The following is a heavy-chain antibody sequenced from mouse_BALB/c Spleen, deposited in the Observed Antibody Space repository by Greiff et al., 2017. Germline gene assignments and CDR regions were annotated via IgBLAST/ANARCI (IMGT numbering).Heavy chain of an antibody. Sequence: VQLQQSGAELMKPGASVKISCKATGYTFSSYWIEWVKQRPGHGLEWIGEILPGSGSTNYNEKFKGKATFTADTSSNTAYMQLSSLTSEDSAVYYCARRGYAAWFAYWGQGTLVTVSA. CDR3: ARRGYAAWFAY. CDR2: ILPGSGST. J-gene: IGHJ3*01. D-gene: IGHD2-10*02. CDR1: GYTFSSYW. V-gene: IGHV1-9*01.